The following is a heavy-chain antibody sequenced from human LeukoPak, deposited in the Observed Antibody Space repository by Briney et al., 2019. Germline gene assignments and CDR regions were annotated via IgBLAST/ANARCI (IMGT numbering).Heavy chain of an antibody. J-gene: IGHJ4*02. CDR3: ATLVWFGEEPFDY. Sequence: PGGSLRLSCGASGFTFSSYSMNWVRQAPGKGLEWVSSISSSSSYIYYADSVKGRFTISRDNAKNSLYLQMNSLRAEDTAVYYCATLVWFGEEPFDYWGQGTLVTVSS. CDR1: GFTFSSYS. V-gene: IGHV3-21*01. D-gene: IGHD3-10*01. CDR2: ISSSSSYI.